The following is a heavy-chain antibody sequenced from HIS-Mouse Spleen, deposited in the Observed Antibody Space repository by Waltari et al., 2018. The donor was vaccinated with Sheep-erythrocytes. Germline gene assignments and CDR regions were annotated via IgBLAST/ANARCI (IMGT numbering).Heavy chain of an antibody. D-gene: IGHD3-3*01. CDR2: IYYSGRP. V-gene: IGHV4-39*07. CDR3: ARDEGTYYDFWSGYPPSYYCDY. J-gene: IGHJ4*02. CDR1: GGSISSSSYY. Sequence: QLQLQESGPGLVKPSETLSLTCTVSGGSISSSSYYWGWIRQPPGKGLEWIGSIYYSGRPDYNPSRKRRVTISVDTSKNQFSLKLSSVTAADTAVYYCARDEGTYYDFWSGYPPSYYCDYWGQGTLVTVSS.